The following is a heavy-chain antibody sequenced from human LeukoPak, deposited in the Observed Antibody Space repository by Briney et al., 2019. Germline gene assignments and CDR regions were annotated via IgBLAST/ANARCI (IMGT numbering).Heavy chain of an antibody. Sequence: GGSLRLSCTASGFTFGDYAMSWFRQAPGKGLEWVGFIRSKAYGGTTEYAASVKGRFTISRDDSKSTAYLQMNSLKTEDTAVYYCTTVISYYYYYMDVWGKGTTVTVSS. CDR2: IRSKAYGGTT. CDR1: GFTFGDYA. J-gene: IGHJ6*03. V-gene: IGHV3-49*03. D-gene: IGHD3-10*01. CDR3: TTVISYYYYYMDV.